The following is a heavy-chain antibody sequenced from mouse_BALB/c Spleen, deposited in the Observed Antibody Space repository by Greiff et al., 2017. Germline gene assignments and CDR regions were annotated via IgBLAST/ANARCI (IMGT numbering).Heavy chain of an antibody. D-gene: IGHD1-3*01. CDR1: GFTFSSYT. V-gene: IGHV5-9*03. CDR3: ARCRCDNNKAWFAY. Sequence: EVKLVESGGGLVKPGGSLKLSCAASGFTFSSYTMSWVRQTPEKRLEWVATISSGGGNTYYPDSVKGRFTISRDNAKNNRYLQMSSLRSEDSALYYGARCRCDNNKAWFAYWGQGTLVTVSA. J-gene: IGHJ3*01. CDR2: ISSGGGNT.